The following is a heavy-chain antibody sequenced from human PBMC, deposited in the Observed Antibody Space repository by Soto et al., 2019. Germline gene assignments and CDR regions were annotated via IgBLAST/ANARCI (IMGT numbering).Heavy chain of an antibody. CDR3: ARENSRGWYNY. CDR2: IYHSGST. V-gene: IGHV4-30-2*01. D-gene: IGHD6-19*01. J-gene: IGHJ4*02. Sequence: SETLSLTCTVSGGSVSSGGYSWSWIRQPPGKGLEWIGYIYHSGSTYYNPSLKSRVTISVDTSKNQFSLKLSSVTAADTAVYYCARENSRGWYNYWGQGTLVTVSS. CDR1: GGSVSSGGYS.